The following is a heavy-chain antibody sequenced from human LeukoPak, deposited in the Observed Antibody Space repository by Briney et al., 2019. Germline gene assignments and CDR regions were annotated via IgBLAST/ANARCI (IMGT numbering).Heavy chain of an antibody. J-gene: IGHJ3*02. V-gene: IGHV3-66*01. CDR2: IYSGGST. Sequence: GGSLRLSCAASGFTVSSNYMTWVRQAPGKGLEWVSIIYSGGSTYYADSVKGRFTISRDSSKNTMYLQMNSLRAEDTAVYYCARDLRYSSGWYGVFDAFDIWGQGTMVTVSS. D-gene: IGHD6-19*01. CDR1: GFTVSSNY. CDR3: ARDLRYSSGWYGVFDAFDI.